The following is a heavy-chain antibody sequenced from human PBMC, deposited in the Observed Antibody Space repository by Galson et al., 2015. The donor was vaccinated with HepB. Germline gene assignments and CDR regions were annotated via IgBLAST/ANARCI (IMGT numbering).Heavy chain of an antibody. CDR3: ARDSYDSSGYYYVGFDY. CDR1: GYTFTSYG. J-gene: IGHJ4*02. Sequence: SVKVSCKASGYTFTSYGISWVRQAPGQGLEWMGWISAYNGNTNYAQKLQGRVTMTTDTSTSTAYMELRSLRSDDTAVYYCARDSYDSSGYYYVGFDYWGQGTLVTVSS. CDR2: ISAYNGNT. D-gene: IGHD3-22*01. V-gene: IGHV1-18*01.